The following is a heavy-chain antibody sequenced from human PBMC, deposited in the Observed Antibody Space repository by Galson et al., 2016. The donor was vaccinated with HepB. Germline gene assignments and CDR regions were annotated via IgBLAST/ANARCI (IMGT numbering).Heavy chain of an antibody. CDR1: GFTFSRYW. V-gene: IGHV3-7*03. CDR3: ARGAGAGY. J-gene: IGHJ4*02. D-gene: IGHD3-10*01. CDR2: IKQDGGEK. Sequence: SLRLSCAASGFTFSRYWMNWVRQAPGKGLEWVANIKQDGGEKYYVDSVKGRFTISRDNAKNSLYLQMSNLRAADTAVYYCARGAGAGYWGQGTLVTVSS.